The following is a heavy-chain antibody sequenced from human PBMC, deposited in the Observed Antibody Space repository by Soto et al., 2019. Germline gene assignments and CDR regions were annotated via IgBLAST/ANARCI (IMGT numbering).Heavy chain of an antibody. CDR1: GGPISSGGYY. Sequence: SETLSLTCTVSGGPISSGGYYWSWIRQHPGKGLQWIGEIYHSGSTNYNPSLKSRVTISVDKSRNQFSLKLNTVTAADTAVYYCARTNYGDYWGVGYWGQGILVTVSS. V-gene: IGHV4-39*07. J-gene: IGHJ4*02. D-gene: IGHD4-17*01. CDR2: IYHSGST. CDR3: ARTNYGDYWGVGY.